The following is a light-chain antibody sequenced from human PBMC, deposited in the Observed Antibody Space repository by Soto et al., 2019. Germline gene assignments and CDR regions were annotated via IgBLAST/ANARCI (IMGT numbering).Light chain of an antibody. Sequence: QSVLTQPPSASGTPGQRVTISCSGSSSNIGSNTVNWYQQLPGTAPKLLIYSNNQRPSGVPDRFSGSKSGTSASLAISGLQSEDEADYYCAAWYDSLNALVFGGGTQLTVL. CDR3: AAWYDSLNALV. V-gene: IGLV1-44*01. CDR1: SSNIGSNT. J-gene: IGLJ2*01. CDR2: SNN.